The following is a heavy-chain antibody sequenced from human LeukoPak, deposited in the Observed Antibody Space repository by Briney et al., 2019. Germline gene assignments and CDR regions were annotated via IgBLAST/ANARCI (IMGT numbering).Heavy chain of an antibody. CDR3: AVPHTAMDHDAFDI. D-gene: IGHD5-18*01. Sequence: GGSLRLSCAASGFTVSSNYMSWVRHAPGKGLEWVSVIYSGGSTYYADSVKGRFTISRDNSKNTLYLQMNSLRAEDTAVYYCAVPHTAMDHDAFDIWGQGTMVTVSS. CDR2: IYSGGST. CDR1: GFTVSSNY. V-gene: IGHV3-66*01. J-gene: IGHJ3*02.